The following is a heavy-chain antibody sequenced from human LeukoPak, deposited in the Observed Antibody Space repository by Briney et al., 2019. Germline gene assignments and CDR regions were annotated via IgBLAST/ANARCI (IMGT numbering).Heavy chain of an antibody. Sequence: GGSLRLSCAASGFTFSNYAMSWVRQVPGKGLEWVSALSGSGGNTYYADSVKGRFTISRDNSKNTLYLQMNSVRAEDTAVYYCAKDKSGSGRPYYFDYWGQGTLVTVSS. V-gene: IGHV3-23*01. D-gene: IGHD3-10*01. CDR1: GFTFSNYA. J-gene: IGHJ4*02. CDR3: AKDKSGSGRPYYFDY. CDR2: LSGSGGNT.